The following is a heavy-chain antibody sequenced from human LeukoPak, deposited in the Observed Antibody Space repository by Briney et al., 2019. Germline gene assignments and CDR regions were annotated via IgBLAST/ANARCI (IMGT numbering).Heavy chain of an antibody. Sequence: GGSLRLSCAASGLTFSSEWMGWVRQAPGKGLEWVGRIKNTADGGTIDYAAAVKGRFTISRDDSKKTLYHQMNSLKSEDTALYYCTSAKSLLRYWGQGTLVTVSS. V-gene: IGHV3-15*01. CDR2: IKNTADGGTI. CDR1: GLTFSSEW. D-gene: IGHD2-15*01. CDR3: TSAKSLLRY. J-gene: IGHJ4*02.